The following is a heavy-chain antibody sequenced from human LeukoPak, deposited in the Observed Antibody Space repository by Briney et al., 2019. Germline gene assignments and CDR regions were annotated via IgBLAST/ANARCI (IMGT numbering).Heavy chain of an antibody. V-gene: IGHV1-2*02. J-gene: IGHJ5*02. CDR2: INPNSGGT. CDR3: ARDLKYQLIDILNWFDP. CDR1: GYTFTDYY. Sequence: ASVKVSCKASGYTFTDYYIHWVRQAPGQGLEWMGWINPNSGGTNYAQKFQGRVTMTRDTSVYTAYMELSRLKSNDTAVYYCARDLKYQLIDILNWFDPWGQGTLVTVSS. D-gene: IGHD2-2*01.